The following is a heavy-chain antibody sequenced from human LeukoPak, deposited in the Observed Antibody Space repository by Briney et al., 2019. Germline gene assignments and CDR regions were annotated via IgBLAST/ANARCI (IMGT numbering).Heavy chain of an antibody. V-gene: IGHV4-4*07. CDR2: IYTSGST. CDR3: ARAHSGVGYSGSYFWFDP. CDR1: GGSISSYY. J-gene: IGHJ5*02. Sequence: SGPTLVKPSETLSLTCTVSGGSISSYYWSWIRQPAGKGLEWIGRIYTSGSTNYNPSLKSRVTMSVDTSKNQFSLKLSSVTAADTAVYYCARAHSGVGYSGSYFWFDPWGQGTLVTVSS. D-gene: IGHD1-26*01.